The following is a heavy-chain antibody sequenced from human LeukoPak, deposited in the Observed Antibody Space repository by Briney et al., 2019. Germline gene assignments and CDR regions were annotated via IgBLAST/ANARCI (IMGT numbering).Heavy chain of an antibody. CDR3: ARDRGLGHDY. D-gene: IGHD3-16*01. CDR2: IYYSGST. CDR1: GGSISSYY. V-gene: IGHV4-59*01. J-gene: IGHJ4*02. Sequence: SETLSLTCTVSGGSISSYYWSWIRQPPGKGLEWIGSIYYSGSTNYNPSLKSRVTISVDTSKNQFSLKLSSVTAADTAVYYCARDRGLGHDYWGQGTLVTVSS.